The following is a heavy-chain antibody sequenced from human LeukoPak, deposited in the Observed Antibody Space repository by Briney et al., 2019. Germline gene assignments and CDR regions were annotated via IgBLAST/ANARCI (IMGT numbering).Heavy chain of an antibody. CDR2: INPTGGTT. CDR3: ARVSTGTIFDY. CDR1: GYTFTDYY. J-gene: IGHJ4*02. V-gene: IGHV1-46*01. Sequence: ASVRVSCKASGYTFTDYYIHWVRQAPGQGLEWMGIINPTGGTTVYTQKFQGRVTMTRDTATSTVNMDLISLRSEDTAVYYCARVSTGTIFDYWGQGTQVTVSS. D-gene: IGHD2-8*02.